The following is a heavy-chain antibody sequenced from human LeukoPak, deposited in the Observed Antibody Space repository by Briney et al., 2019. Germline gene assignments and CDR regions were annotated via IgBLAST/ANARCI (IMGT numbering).Heavy chain of an antibody. V-gene: IGHV1-18*04. CDR3: AREGESYDSSGPNWFDP. CDR1: GYTFTGYY. Sequence: GASMKVSCKASGYTFTGYYMHWVRQAPGHGLEWMGWISAYNRNTNYAQKLQGRVTMTTDTSSSKDYMERRSLRSEDTAVYYCAREGESYDSSGPNWFDPWGQGTLVTVSS. CDR2: ISAYNRNT. J-gene: IGHJ5*02. D-gene: IGHD3-22*01.